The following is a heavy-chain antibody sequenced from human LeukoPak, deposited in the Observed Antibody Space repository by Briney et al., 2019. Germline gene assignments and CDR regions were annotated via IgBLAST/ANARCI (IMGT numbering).Heavy chain of an antibody. V-gene: IGHV3-15*01. CDR1: GFTFSNAW. CDR3: TTDLRWELPPPGY. D-gene: IGHD3-10*01. Sequence: GGSLRVSCATSGFTFSNAWMCWVRQAPGKGLEWVGRIKSNTDGGTTDYAAPVKGRFTISRDDSKNTLYLQMNSLKPEDTAVYFCTTDLRWELPPPGYWGQGNVVTVSS. CDR2: IKSNTDGGTT. J-gene: IGHJ4*02.